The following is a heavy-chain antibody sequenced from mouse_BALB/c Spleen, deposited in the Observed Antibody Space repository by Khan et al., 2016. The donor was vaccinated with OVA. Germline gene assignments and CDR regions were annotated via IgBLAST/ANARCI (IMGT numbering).Heavy chain of an antibody. CDR3: SGGYYRGFAY. J-gene: IGHJ2*01. CDR2: IYPGDGDT. D-gene: IGHD2-3*01. CDR1: GYAFSSYW. V-gene: IGHV1-80*01. Sequence: QVQLQQPGAELVRPGSSVKISCRAAGYAFSSYWLNWVKQRPGQGLEWIGQIYPGDGDTNYNGKFKGKVTLTADKSSSTAYMQLSSLTSEDSAAFFCSGGYYRGFAYWGQGTTLTVSS.